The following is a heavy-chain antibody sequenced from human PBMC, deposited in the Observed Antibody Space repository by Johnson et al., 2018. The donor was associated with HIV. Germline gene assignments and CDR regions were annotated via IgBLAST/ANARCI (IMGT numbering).Heavy chain of an antibody. CDR1: GFTFDDYA. J-gene: IGHJ3*02. V-gene: IGHV3-9*01. CDR3: ARVIRIGGRDGGSSSDAFDI. CDR2: ICWTSGSI. Sequence: VQLVESGGGLVQPGRSLRLSCAASGFTFDDYAMHWVRQAPGKGLEWVSGICWTSGSIGYADSVKGRFTISRADAKHSLYLQMNSLRAEDTALYYCARVIRIGGRDGGSSSDAFDIWGQGTMVTVSS. D-gene: IGHD5-24*01.